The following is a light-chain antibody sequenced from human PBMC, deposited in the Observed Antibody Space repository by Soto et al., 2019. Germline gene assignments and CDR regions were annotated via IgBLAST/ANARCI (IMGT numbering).Light chain of an antibody. CDR3: QQFNNWPPWT. CDR2: GAS. J-gene: IGKJ1*01. V-gene: IGKV3-15*01. Sequence: EIVMTQSPVTLSVSPGERATLSCRASQSIYSNLAWYQQKAGQAPRLLIYGASTRATGIPARFSGSGSGTEFTLTISSLLSEDSAVYYCQQFNNWPPWTFGQGTKVDIK. CDR1: QSIYSN.